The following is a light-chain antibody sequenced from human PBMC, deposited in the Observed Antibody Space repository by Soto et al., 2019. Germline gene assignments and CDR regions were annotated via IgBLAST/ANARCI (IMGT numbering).Light chain of an antibody. Sequence: QSVLTQAPSASGSPGQSVTISCTGTSSDVGGYNYVSWYQQHPGKAPKLMIYEVTKRPSGVPDRFFGSKSGNTASLTVSGLLAEDEADYYCSSHAGIINVVFGGGTKLTVL. CDR3: SSHAGIINVV. CDR1: SSDVGGYNY. J-gene: IGLJ3*02. CDR2: EVT. V-gene: IGLV2-8*01.